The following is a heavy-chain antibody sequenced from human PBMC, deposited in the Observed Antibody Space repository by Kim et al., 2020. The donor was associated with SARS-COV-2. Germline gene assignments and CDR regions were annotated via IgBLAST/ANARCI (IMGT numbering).Heavy chain of an antibody. CDR3: ARLAGSGSYYTPRGWFDP. J-gene: IGHJ5*02. CDR1: GYSFTSYW. Sequence: GESLKISCKGSGYSFTSYWIGWVRQMPGKGLEWMGIIYPGDSDTRYSPSFQGQVTISADKSISTAYLQWSSLKASDTAMYYCARLAGSGSYYTPRGWFDPWGQGTLVTVSS. CDR2: IYPGDSDT. D-gene: IGHD3-10*01. V-gene: IGHV5-51*01.